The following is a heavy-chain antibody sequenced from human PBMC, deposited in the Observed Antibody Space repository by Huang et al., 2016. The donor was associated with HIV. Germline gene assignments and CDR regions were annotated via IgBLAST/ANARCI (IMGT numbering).Heavy chain of an antibody. J-gene: IGHJ4*02. CDR1: GFTFSHAW. Sequence: EVQLVESGGNLVKPGGSLRLSCAASGFTFSHAWMNWVRQAPGKGLEWVGRIKSKTDGGTTDYAAPVKGRFTISRDDSKNTLSLQMKSLKTEDTAVYYCTTEKEYYYDSSGFQYWGQGTLVTVSS. CDR2: IKSKTDGGTT. CDR3: TTEKEYYYDSSGFQY. V-gene: IGHV3-15*01. D-gene: IGHD3-22*01.